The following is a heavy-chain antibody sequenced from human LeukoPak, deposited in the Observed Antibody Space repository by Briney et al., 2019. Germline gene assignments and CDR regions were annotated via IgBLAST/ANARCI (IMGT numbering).Heavy chain of an antibody. CDR2: IIPILGIA. J-gene: IGHJ5*02. CDR3: ARESLAYCGGDCYSSGWFDP. D-gene: IGHD2-21*02. CDR1: GGTFSSYA. Sequence: SVKVSCKASGGTFSSYAISWVRQAPGQGLEWMGRIIPILGIANYAQKFQGRVTITADKSTSTAYIELSSLRSEDTAVYYCARESLAYCGGDCYSSGWFDPWGQGTLVTVSS. V-gene: IGHV1-69*04.